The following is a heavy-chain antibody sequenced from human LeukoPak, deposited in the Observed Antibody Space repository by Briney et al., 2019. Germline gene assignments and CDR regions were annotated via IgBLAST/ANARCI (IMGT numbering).Heavy chain of an antibody. J-gene: IGHJ4*02. V-gene: IGHV4-34*01. CDR1: GGSFSGYY. D-gene: IGHD3-10*01. CDR2: INHSGST. Sequence: SETLSLTCAVYGGSFSGYYWSWIRQPPGKGLEWIGEINHSGSTNYNPSLKSRVTMSVDTSKNQFSLKLSSVTAADTAVYYCARDPYGSGSLDYWGQGTLVTVSS. CDR3: ARDPYGSGSLDY.